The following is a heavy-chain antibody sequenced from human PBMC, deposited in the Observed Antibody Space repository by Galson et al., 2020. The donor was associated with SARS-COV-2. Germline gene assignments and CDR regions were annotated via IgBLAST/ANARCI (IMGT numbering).Heavy chain of an antibody. Sequence: ASVKVSCKVSGYTLTELSMHWVRQAPGKGLEWMGGFDPEDGETIYAQKFQGRVTMTEDTSTDTAYMELSSLRSEDTAVYYCATAPTIAGTGTNLTYYYYDYGMDGWGQGTTVTVS. CDR1: GYTLTELS. J-gene: IGHJ6*02. D-gene: IGHD4-17*01. CDR2: FDPEDGET. CDR3: ATAPTIAGTGTNLTYYYYDYGMDG. V-gene: IGHV1-24*01.